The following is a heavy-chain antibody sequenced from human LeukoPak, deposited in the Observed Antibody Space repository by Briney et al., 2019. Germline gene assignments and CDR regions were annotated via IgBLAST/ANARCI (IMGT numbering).Heavy chain of an antibody. V-gene: IGHV3-30*04. Sequence: GGSLRLSCAASGFTFSSYAMNWVRQAPGKGLEWVAVISYDGSNKYYADSVKGRFTISRDNSKNTLYLQMNSLRAEDTAVYYCARDTDYNGNYFDYWGQGTLVTVSS. D-gene: IGHD4-11*01. CDR1: GFTFSSYA. J-gene: IGHJ4*02. CDR2: ISYDGSNK. CDR3: ARDTDYNGNYFDY.